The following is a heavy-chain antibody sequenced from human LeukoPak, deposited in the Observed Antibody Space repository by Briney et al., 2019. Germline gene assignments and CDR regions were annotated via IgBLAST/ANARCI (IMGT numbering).Heavy chain of an antibody. Sequence: GGSLRLSCAATGFTFDDYGMTWVRQAPGKGLEWVSGINWNGASTSYADSVKGRFTISRDNAKNSLYLQMNSLRAEDTALYYCARRGHDYGDYAYFDSWGQGTLVTVS. CDR3: ARRGHDYGDYAYFDS. V-gene: IGHV3-20*04. D-gene: IGHD4-17*01. CDR1: GFTFDDYG. J-gene: IGHJ4*02. CDR2: INWNGAST.